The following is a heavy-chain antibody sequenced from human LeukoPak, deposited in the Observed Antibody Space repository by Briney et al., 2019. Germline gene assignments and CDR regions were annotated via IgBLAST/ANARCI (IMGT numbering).Heavy chain of an antibody. J-gene: IGHJ4*02. Sequence: SETLSLTCTVSGGSISSYYWSWIRQPAGKGLEWIGRIYTSGSTNYNPSLKSRVTISVDTSKNQFSLKLSSVTAADTAVYYCARGEYYDFWSGPFDYWGQGTLVTVSS. CDR3: ARGEYYDFWSGPFDY. V-gene: IGHV4-4*07. CDR2: IYTSGST. D-gene: IGHD3-3*01. CDR1: GGSISSYY.